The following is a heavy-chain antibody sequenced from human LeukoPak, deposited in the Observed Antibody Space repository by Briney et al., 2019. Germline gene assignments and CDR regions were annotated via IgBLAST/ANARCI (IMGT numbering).Heavy chain of an antibody. D-gene: IGHD6-13*01. CDR3: ARATFIAAADLFDY. J-gene: IGHJ4*02. CDR1: GYTFTGYY. CDR2: INPNSGGT. Sequence: ASVKVSCKASGYTFTGYYMHWVRQAPGQGLEWMGWINPNSGGTNYAQKFQGRVTMTRDTSISTAYMELSRPRSDDTAVYYCARATFIAAADLFDYWGQGTLVTVSS. V-gene: IGHV1-2*02.